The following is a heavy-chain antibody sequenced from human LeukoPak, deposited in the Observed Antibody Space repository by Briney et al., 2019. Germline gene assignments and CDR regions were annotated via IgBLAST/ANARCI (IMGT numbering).Heavy chain of an antibody. CDR3: ARELTYYYDSSGYNAIDY. D-gene: IGHD3-22*01. CDR1: GFTFSDYY. Sequence: GGSLRLSCAASGFTFSDYYMSWVRQAPGKGLEWVSFISSSGSTIYYADSVKGRFTISRDNAKNSLYLQMNSLRAEDTAVYYCARELTYYYDSSGYNAIDYWGQGTLGTVSS. CDR2: ISSSGSTI. J-gene: IGHJ4*02. V-gene: IGHV3-11*04.